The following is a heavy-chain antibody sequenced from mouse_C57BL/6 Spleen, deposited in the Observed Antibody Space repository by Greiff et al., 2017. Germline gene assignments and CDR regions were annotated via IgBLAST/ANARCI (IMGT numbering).Heavy chain of an antibody. CDR3: ARVEDYDSFAY. D-gene: IGHD2-4*01. CDR1: GYSITSGYY. Sequence: DVQLQESGPGLVKPSQSLSLTCSVPGYSITSGYYWNWIRQFPGNKLEWMGYISYDGSNNYNPSLKNRISITRDTSKNQFFLKLNSVTTEDTATYYCARVEDYDSFAYWGQGTLVTVSA. CDR2: ISYDGSN. J-gene: IGHJ3*01. V-gene: IGHV3-6*01.